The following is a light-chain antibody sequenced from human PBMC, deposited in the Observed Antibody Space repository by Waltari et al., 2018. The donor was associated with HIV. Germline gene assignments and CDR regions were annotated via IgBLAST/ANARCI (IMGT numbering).Light chain of an antibody. CDR1: QPVSSW. Sequence: DIEMTQSPSSVSASLGDTLTITRRASQPVSSWLTWYQQRPGKSPEVLIFATSILQTGVPSRFSGRGSGTNFTLTISSLQPEDFATYYCQQASSFPWTFGQGTKVEVK. CDR3: QQASSFPWT. V-gene: IGKV1-12*01. CDR2: ATS. J-gene: IGKJ1*01.